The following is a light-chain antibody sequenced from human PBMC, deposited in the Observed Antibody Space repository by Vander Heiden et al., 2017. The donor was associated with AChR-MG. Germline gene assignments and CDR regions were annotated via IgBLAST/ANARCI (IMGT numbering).Light chain of an antibody. V-gene: IGKV4-1*01. CDR2: WAS. CDR1: QSIGYSSSNKNY. CDR3: HQDFSGHS. J-gene: IGKJ2*03. Sequence: DLVMTQSPDSLAVSLGERATISCKSSQSIGYSSSNKNYLAWYQQKPGRPPKLLMYWASTRESGVPDRFSGSGSGTDFTLTISSLQPEDVAVYYCHQDFSGHSFGQETKLEIK.